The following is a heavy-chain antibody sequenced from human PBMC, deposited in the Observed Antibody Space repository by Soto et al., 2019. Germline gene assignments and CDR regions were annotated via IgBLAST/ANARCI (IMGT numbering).Heavy chain of an antibody. CDR1: GGSISGYY. J-gene: IGHJ3*02. V-gene: IGHV4-59*01. CDR2: IYNSGST. Sequence: SETLSLTFTVSGGSISGYYWSWIRQPPGKGLEWIGYIYNSGSTDYNPSLKSRVTISVDTSKSQFSLKLSSVTAADTAMYYCARRGDIWGQGTMVTVSS. CDR3: ARRGDI.